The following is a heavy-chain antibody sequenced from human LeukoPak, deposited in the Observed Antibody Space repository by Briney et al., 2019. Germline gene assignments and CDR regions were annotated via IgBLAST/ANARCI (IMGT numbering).Heavy chain of an antibody. D-gene: IGHD2-2*02. J-gene: IGHJ4*02. V-gene: IGHV3-21*01. CDR2: ISSGNTYI. Sequence: GGSLRLSCVGSGFNFIDNSMHWVRQAPGKGLELVSSISSGNTYIHYRDSVEGRFTISRDNAKNSLFLQMNNLRADDTAVYFCARGYCSGTSCYMFDSWGQGTRVTVSS. CDR3: ARGYCSGTSCYMFDS. CDR1: GFNFIDNS.